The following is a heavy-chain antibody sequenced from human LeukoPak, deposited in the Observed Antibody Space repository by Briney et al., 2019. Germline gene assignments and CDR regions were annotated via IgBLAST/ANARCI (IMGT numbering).Heavy chain of an antibody. CDR3: ARDIGDYDFWSVFDY. J-gene: IGHJ4*02. D-gene: IGHD3-3*01. CDR1: GFTFSSYS. V-gene: IGHV3-21*01. CDR2: ISSSSSYI. Sequence: GGSLRLSCAASGFTFSSYSMNWVRQAPGKGLEWVSSISSSSSYIYYADSVKGRFTISRDNAKNSLYLQMNSLRAEDTAVYYCARDIGDYDFWSVFDYWGQGTLVTVSS.